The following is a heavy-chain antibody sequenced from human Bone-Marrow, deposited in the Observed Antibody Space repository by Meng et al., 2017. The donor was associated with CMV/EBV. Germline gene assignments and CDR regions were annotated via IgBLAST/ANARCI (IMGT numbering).Heavy chain of an antibody. CDR2: INPNSGGT. CDR3: ARVESVVATPRGYY. D-gene: IGHD2-21*01. V-gene: IGHV1-2*02. Sequence: ASVKVSCKASGYTFTGYYMHWVRQAPGQGLEWMGWINPNSGGTNYAQKLQGRVTMTTDTSTSTAYMELRSLGSDDTAVYYCARVESVVATPRGYYWGQGTLVTVSS. J-gene: IGHJ4*02. CDR1: GYTFTGYY.